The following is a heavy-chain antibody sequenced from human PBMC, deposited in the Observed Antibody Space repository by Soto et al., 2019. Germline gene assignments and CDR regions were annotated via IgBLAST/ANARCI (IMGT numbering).Heavy chain of an antibody. J-gene: IGHJ6*02. CDR3: ARVIAGTDDHQGMDV. Sequence: QVQLVQSGAEVKKPGSSVKVSCTGSGGLFNSYAVSWGRQAPGHGLEWMGRIVPIFGTPNYAQEFRGRVTITADESTSTAYMELSSLRSEDTAMYYCARVIAGTDDHQGMDVWGQGTTVIVSS. V-gene: IGHV1-69*15. CDR1: GGLFNSYA. CDR2: IVPIFGTP. D-gene: IGHD6-13*01.